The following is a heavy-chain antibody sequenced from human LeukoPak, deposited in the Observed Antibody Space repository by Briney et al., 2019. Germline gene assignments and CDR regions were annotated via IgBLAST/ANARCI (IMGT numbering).Heavy chain of an antibody. CDR3: ARISPPMDV. CDR1: GGSFSGYY. D-gene: IGHD3-3*02. CDR2: INHSGST. J-gene: IGHJ6*03. Sequence: PSETLSLTCAVYGGSFSGYYWSWIRQPPGKWLEWMGEINHSGSTNYNPSLKSRVTISVDTSKNQFSLKLSSVTGADTAVYYCARISPPMDVWGKGTTVTVSS. V-gene: IGHV4-34*01.